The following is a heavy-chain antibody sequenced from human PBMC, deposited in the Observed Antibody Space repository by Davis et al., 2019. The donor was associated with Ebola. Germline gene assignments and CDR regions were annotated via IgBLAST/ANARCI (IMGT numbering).Heavy chain of an antibody. D-gene: IGHD3-9*01. J-gene: IGHJ6*02. CDR1: GGSISSYY. CDR2: IYYSGST. CDR3: ARGILRYFNWLSPGPYYYYGMDV. V-gene: IGHV4-59*01. Sequence: MLSETLSLTCTVSGGSISSYYWSWIRQPPGKGLEWIGYIYYSGSTNYNPSLKSRVTISVDTSKNQFSLKLSSVTAADTAVYYCARGILRYFNWLSPGPYYYYGMDVWGQGTTVTVSS.